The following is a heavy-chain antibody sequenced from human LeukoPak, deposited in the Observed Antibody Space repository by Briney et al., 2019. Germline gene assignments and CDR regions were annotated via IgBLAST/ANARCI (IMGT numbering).Heavy chain of an antibody. CDR1: GFTFSSYS. CDR3: ARGRKKFNGGYYDSSGYAFDI. D-gene: IGHD3-22*01. V-gene: IGHV3-21*04. CDR2: ISSSSSYI. Sequence: GGSLRLSCAASGFTFSSYSMNWVRQAPGRGLEWVSSISSSSSYIYYADSVKGRFTISRDNAKNSLYLQMNSLRAEDTAVYYCARGRKKFNGGYYDSSGYAFDIWGQGTMVTVSS. J-gene: IGHJ3*02.